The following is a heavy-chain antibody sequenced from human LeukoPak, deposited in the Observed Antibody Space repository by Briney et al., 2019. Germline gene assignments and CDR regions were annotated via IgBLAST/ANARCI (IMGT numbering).Heavy chain of an antibody. Sequence: GGSLRLSCVGSGFTFSTYGMSWVRQAPGKGLEWVSAINGSGDGTYYADSVKGRFTISRDNSENTLYLQMNSLRAEDTAVYYCAKSWRAGPQRLLLWFGELSYFDYWGQGTLVTVSS. CDR3: AKSWRAGPQRLLLWFGELSYFDY. CDR1: GFTFSTYG. J-gene: IGHJ4*02. CDR2: INGSGDGT. D-gene: IGHD3-10*01. V-gene: IGHV3-23*01.